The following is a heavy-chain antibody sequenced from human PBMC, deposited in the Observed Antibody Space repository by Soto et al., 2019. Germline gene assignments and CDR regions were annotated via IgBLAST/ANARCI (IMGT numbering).Heavy chain of an antibody. CDR1: GFTFTSSA. Sequence: SVKVSCKASGFTFTSSAVQWVRQARGQRLEWIGWIVVGSGNTNYAQKFQERVTITRDMSTSTAYMELSSLRSEDTAVYYCAAVYGGNSSIFDYWGQGTLVTVS. CDR3: AAVYGGNSSIFDY. D-gene: IGHD4-17*01. V-gene: IGHV1-58*01. J-gene: IGHJ4*02. CDR2: IVVGSGNT.